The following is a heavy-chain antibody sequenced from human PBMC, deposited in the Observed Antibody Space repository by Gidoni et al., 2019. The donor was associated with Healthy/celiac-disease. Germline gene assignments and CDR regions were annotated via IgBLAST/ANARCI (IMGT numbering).Heavy chain of an antibody. Sequence: GQGLEWMGWISAYNGNTNYAQKLQGRVTMTTDTSTSTAYMELRSLRSDDTAVYYCARDPLGYCSSTSCYELWGQGTLVTVSS. J-gene: IGHJ4*02. CDR3: ARDPLGYCSSTSCYEL. CDR2: ISAYNGNT. V-gene: IGHV1-18*01. D-gene: IGHD2-2*01.